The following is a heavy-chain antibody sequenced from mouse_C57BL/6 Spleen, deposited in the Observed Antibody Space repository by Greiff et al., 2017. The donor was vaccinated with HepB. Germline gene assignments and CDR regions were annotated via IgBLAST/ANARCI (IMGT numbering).Heavy chain of an antibody. CDR3: ASAMDY. Sequence: VQLQQSGAELARPGASVKMSCKASGYTFTSYTMHWVKQRPGQGLEWIGYINPSSGYTKYNQKFKDKATLTADKSSSTAYMQLRSLTSEVSAVYYCASAMDYWSQGDSVNVAS. CDR2: INPSSGYT. CDR1: GYTFTSYT. V-gene: IGHV1-4*01. J-gene: IGHJ4*01.